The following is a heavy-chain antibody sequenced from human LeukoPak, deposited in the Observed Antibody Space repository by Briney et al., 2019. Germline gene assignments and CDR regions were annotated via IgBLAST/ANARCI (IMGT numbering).Heavy chain of an antibody. Sequence: ASVKVSCKASGYTFTSYYMHWVRQAPGQGLEWMGIINPSGGSTSYAQKFQGRVTMTRDTSTSTVYMELSSLRSEDTAVYYCARGNTRRWELRELLYFDYWGQGTLVTVSS. CDR3: ARGNTRRWELRELLYFDY. CDR1: GYTFTSYY. J-gene: IGHJ4*02. V-gene: IGHV1-46*01. D-gene: IGHD1-26*01. CDR2: INPSGGST.